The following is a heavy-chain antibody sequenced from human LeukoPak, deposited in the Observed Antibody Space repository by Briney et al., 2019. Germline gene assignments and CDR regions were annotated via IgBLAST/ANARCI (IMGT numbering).Heavy chain of an antibody. V-gene: IGHV3-30*18. D-gene: IGHD3-22*01. J-gene: IGHJ4*02. CDR2: ISYDGSNK. CDR1: GFTFSSYG. CDR3: AKAAKIEGYFDY. Sequence: GGSLRLSCAASGFTFSSYGMHWVRQAPGKGLEWVAVISYDGSNKYYADSGKGRFTISRDNSKNTLYLQMNSLRAEDTAVYYCAKAAKIEGYFDYWGQGTLVTVSS.